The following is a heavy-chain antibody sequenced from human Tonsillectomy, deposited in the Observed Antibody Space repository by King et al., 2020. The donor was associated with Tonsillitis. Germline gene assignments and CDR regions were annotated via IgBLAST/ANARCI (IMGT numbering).Heavy chain of an antibody. J-gene: IGHJ2*01. D-gene: IGHD1-1*01. CDR3: AREPPTEFHWYFDL. Sequence: QLQESGPGLVKPSQTLSLTCAVSGGSISSGGYSWSWIRQPPGKGLEWIGYIYYSGSTYYNPSLKSRVTISVDTSKNQFSLKLSSVTAADTAVYYCAREPPTEFHWYFDLWGRGPLVTVSS. V-gene: IGHV4-30-4*07. CDR2: IYYSGST. CDR1: GGSISSGGYS.